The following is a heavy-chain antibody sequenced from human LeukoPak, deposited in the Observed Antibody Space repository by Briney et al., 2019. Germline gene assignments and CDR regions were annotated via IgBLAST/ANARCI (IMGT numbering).Heavy chain of an antibody. CDR2: ISSSGSYM. Sequence: GGSLRLSCAASGFTFSSYWMNWVRQAPGKGLEWVSSISSSGSYMYYAGSVKGRFTISRDNAKNSLYLQMNSLRAEDTAVYYCARDSYYYDSSGDYWGQGTLVTVSS. D-gene: IGHD3-22*01. V-gene: IGHV3-21*01. CDR1: GFTFSSYW. CDR3: ARDSYYYDSSGDY. J-gene: IGHJ4*02.